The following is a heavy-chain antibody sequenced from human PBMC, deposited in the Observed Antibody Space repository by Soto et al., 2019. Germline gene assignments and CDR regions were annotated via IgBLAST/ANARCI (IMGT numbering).Heavy chain of an antibody. CDR2: IKSKPDGSTK. CDR3: ATPRPGSYDYSF. V-gene: IGHV3-15*01. CDR1: GITVSNVW. Sequence: GGSLRLSCAASGITVSNVWMTWIRQAPGKGLEWVGRIKSKPDGSTKEHGTPVKVRFIMSRDDSKNTVDLQMQVLSTEDTAFYSCATPRPGSYDYSFWGHGALVTVSS. D-gene: IGHD3-16*01. J-gene: IGHJ4*01.